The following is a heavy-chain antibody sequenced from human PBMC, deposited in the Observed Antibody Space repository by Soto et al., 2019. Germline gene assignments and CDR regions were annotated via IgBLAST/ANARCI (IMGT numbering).Heavy chain of an antibody. CDR3: ARHFDSGTLPLDY. V-gene: IGHV4-59*01. D-gene: IGHD3-10*01. CDR1: GGSIRNYY. CDR2: ISYNGNT. J-gene: IGHJ4*02. Sequence: QVQLQESGPGLVKPSETLSLTCTVSGGSIRNYYWSWLRQPPGKGLEWIGFISYNGNTKYNPSLMGRVTISLDTSKNYFSLRLRSLTAADTALYYCARHFDSGTLPLDYWGQGILVTVSS.